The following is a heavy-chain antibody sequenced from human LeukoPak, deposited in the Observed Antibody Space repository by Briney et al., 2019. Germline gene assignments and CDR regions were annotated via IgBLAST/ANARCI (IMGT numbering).Heavy chain of an antibody. CDR3: ARDLSSVPTR. D-gene: IGHD3-10*01. J-gene: IGHJ4*02. CDR1: GFTFSSFW. CDR2: IKQDGSDK. V-gene: IGHV3-7*01. Sequence: GGSLRLSCAASGFTFSSFWMSWVRQAPGRGLEWVASIKQDGSDKYYVDSVKGRFTISRDNAKNSLYLQMNSLRDEDTAVYYCARDLSSVPTRWGQGTLVTVSS.